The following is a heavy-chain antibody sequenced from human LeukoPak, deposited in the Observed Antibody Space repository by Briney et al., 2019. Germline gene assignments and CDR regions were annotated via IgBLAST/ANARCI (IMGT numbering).Heavy chain of an antibody. CDR3: ARVECSSTSCYNVWFDP. CDR1: GYTFTNYG. Sequence: ASVKVSCKASGYTFTNYGISWVRQAPGQGPEWMGWISPYNGNTNYAQHLQGRVTMTTDTSTYTAYMELRSLRSDDTAVYYCARVECSSTSCYNVWFDPWGQGTLASVSS. D-gene: IGHD2-2*02. J-gene: IGHJ5*02. V-gene: IGHV1-18*01. CDR2: ISPYNGNT.